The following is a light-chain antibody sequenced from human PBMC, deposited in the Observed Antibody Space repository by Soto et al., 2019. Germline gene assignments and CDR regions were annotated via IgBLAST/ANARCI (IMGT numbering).Light chain of an antibody. V-gene: IGLV2-11*01. CDR3: CSYAGSYTYV. CDR2: DVA. J-gene: IGLJ1*01. Sequence: QSALTQPRSVSGSPGQSVTIFCTGTSSDVGGYNFVSWYQHHPDKAPRLILFDVAKRPSGVPDRFSGSKSDNTASLTISGLQAEDEADYYCCSYAGSYTYVFGTGTKLTVL. CDR1: SSDVGGYNF.